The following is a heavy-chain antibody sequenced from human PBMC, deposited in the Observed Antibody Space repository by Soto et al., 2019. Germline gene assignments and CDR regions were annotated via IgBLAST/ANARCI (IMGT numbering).Heavy chain of an antibody. CDR3: TRSPGYNSVWGRGHFYYYGMDV. D-gene: IGHD6-19*01. CDR2: IRSKPYGGTT. J-gene: IGHJ6*02. V-gene: IGHV3-49*04. CDR1: GFNFGDYG. Sequence: GGSLRLSCTGTGFNFGDYGMSWVRQAPGKGLEWVGFIRSKPYGGTTEYAASVRGRLTMSRDDSKSIVYLQMNRLKIEDTAMYYCTRSPGYNSVWGRGHFYYYGMDVWGQGTTVTVSS.